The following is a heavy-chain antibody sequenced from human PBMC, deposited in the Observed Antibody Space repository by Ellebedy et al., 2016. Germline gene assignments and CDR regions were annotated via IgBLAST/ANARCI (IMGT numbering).Heavy chain of an antibody. V-gene: IGHV5-51*01. Sequence: GGSLRLSXKGSGYSFTSYWIGWVRQMPGKGLEWMGIIYPGDSDTRYSPSFQGQVTISADKSISTAYLQWSSLKASDTAMYYCARVNYDSSGYYYALFDYWGQGTLVTVSS. CDR3: ARVNYDSSGYYYALFDY. D-gene: IGHD3-22*01. CDR2: IYPGDSDT. CDR1: GYSFTSYW. J-gene: IGHJ4*02.